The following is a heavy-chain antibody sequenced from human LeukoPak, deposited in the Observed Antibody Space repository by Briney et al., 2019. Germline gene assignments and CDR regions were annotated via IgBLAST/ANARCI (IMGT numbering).Heavy chain of an antibody. CDR1: GGSISRGSYY. CDR3: ARLVVPAAILHFDI. Sequence: PSETLSLTCTVSGGSISRGSYYWRWIRQPAGKGLEWIGRIYTSGSTNYNPSLKSRVTISVDTSKNQFSLKLSSVTAADTAVYYCARLVVPAAILHFDIWGQGTMVTVSS. J-gene: IGHJ3*02. D-gene: IGHD2-2*01. V-gene: IGHV4-61*02. CDR2: IYTSGST.